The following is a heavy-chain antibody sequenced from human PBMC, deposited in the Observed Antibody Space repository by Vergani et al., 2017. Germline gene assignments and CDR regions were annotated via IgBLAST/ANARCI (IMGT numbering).Heavy chain of an antibody. CDR3: ANSVGGSYSLVA. D-gene: IGHD1-26*01. CDR1: GFTFSSYG. V-gene: IGHV3-30*18. CDR2: ISSDGSNK. Sequence: VQLVESGGGVVQPGRSLRLSCAASGFTFSSYGMQWVRQAPGKGLEWVAVISSDGSNKYYADSVKGRFTISRDNSKNTVSLQMNSLKTEDTGVYYCANSVGGSYSLVAWGPGTLVTVSS. J-gene: IGHJ5*02.